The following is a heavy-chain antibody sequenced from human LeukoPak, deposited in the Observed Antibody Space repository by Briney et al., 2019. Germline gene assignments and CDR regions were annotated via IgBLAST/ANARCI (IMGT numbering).Heavy chain of an antibody. CDR1: GFTFSNAW. CDR3: TTDFRPHGAFDI. V-gene: IGHV3-15*01. J-gene: IGHJ3*02. Sequence: PGGSLRLSCAASGFTFSNAWMSWVRQAPGKGLEWVGRIKSKTDGGTTDYAAPVKGRFTISRDDSKNTLYLQMNSPKTEDTAVYYCTTDFRPHGAFDIWGQGTMVTVSS. CDR2: IKSKTDGGTT.